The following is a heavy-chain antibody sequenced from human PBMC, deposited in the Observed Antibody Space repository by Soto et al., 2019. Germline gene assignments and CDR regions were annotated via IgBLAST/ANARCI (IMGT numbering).Heavy chain of an antibody. D-gene: IGHD5-18*01. CDR2: ISSNGVST. CDR3: MTVDTTMTEGRYFGY. J-gene: IGHJ4*02. V-gene: IGHV3-64D*06. CDR1: GFPFSNSV. Sequence: VGSLRLSCSACGFPFSNSVMHWVRQAPGRGLEDLSAISSNGVSTYYADSVKGRFTVSRDNSKNKLYLQLSSLRPEDTAIYYCMTVDTTMTEGRYFGYWGQGTLVTVSS.